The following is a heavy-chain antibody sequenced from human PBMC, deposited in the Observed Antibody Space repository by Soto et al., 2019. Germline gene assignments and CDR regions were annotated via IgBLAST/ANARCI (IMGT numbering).Heavy chain of an antibody. CDR3: ARVFGYCSGGACSSLDY. V-gene: IGHV3-21*01. Sequence: PGGSLRLSCAASGFTFSSHTMNWVRQAPGKGLGWVSSISSSSTYIYYADSVKGRFTISRDNAKNSLYLQMNSLRAEDTAVYYCARVFGYCSGGACSSLDYWGQGTLVTVSS. CDR1: GFTFSSHT. D-gene: IGHD2-15*01. J-gene: IGHJ4*02. CDR2: ISSSSTYI.